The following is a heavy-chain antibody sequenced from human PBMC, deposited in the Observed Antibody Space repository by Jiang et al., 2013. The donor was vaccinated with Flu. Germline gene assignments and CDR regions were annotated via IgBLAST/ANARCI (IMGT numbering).Heavy chain of an antibody. CDR2: IYYSGGT. J-gene: IGHJ4*02. D-gene: IGHD5-24*01. CDR3: ARQVSRVDMTTDYFDY. Sequence: EKGLEWIGYIYYSGGTNYNPSLQSRVTISVDTSKNQFSLRLTSVTAADTALYYCARQVSRVDMTTDYFDYWGQGTLVTVSS. V-gene: IGHV4-59*08.